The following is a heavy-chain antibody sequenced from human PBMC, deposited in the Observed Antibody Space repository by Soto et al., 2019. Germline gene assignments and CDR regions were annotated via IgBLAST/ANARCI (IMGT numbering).Heavy chain of an antibody. J-gene: IGHJ5*02. Sequence: SETLSLTCTVSGGSISSSSYYWGWIRQPPGKGLEWIGSIYYSGSTYYNPSLKSRVTISVDTSKNQFSLKLSSVTAADTAVYYCARSAPLLTVWWFDPWGQGTLVTVSS. CDR2: IYYSGST. CDR3: ARSAPLLTVWWFDP. V-gene: IGHV4-39*01. CDR1: GGSISSSSYY. D-gene: IGHD3-9*01.